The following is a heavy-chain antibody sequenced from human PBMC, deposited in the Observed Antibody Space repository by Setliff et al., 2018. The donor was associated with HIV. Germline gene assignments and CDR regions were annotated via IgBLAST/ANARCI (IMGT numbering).Heavy chain of an antibody. J-gene: IGHJ5*02. CDR3: ASRVYYYDSNNFLREEGFDP. D-gene: IGHD3-22*01. V-gene: IGHV4-39*01. CDR1: GGSASNSRYY. Sequence: SETLSLTCTVSGGSASNSRYYWAWIRQPPGKGLEYIGSIHYNEKTYYNPSLKSRVTISIDTSKNQFSLKLTSVTAADTAVYYCASRVYYYDSNNFLREEGFDPWGQGTLVTVPQ. CDR2: IHYNEKT.